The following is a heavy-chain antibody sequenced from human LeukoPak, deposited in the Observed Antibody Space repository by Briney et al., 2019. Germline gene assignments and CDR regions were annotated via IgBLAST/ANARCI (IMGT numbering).Heavy chain of an antibody. CDR2: INPNSGDT. CDR1: GYTFTGYY. Sequence: ASVKVSCKASGYTFTGYYMHWVRQAPGQGPEWMGWINPNSGDTNYAQKFQGRVTMTRDTSISTAYMELSRLRSDDTAVYFCARVGGYWNYAYWGQGTLVTVSS. CDR3: ARVGGYWNYAY. J-gene: IGHJ4*02. V-gene: IGHV1-2*02. D-gene: IGHD1-7*01.